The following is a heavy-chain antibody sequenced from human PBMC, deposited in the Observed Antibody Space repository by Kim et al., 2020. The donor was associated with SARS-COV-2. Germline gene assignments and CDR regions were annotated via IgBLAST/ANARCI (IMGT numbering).Heavy chain of an antibody. CDR1: GFTFSSYA. D-gene: IGHD6-6*01. CDR3: AKKGGGIAARHYYFDY. J-gene: IGHJ4*02. V-gene: IGHV3-23*01. CDR2: ISGSGGST. Sequence: GGSLRLSCAASGFTFSSYAMSWVRQAPGKGLEWVSAISGSGGSTYYADSVKGRFTISRDNSKNTLYLQMNSLRAEDTAVYYCAKKGGGIAARHYYFDYWGQGTLVTVSS.